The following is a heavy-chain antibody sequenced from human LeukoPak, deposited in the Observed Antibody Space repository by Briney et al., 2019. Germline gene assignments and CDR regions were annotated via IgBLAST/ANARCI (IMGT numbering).Heavy chain of an antibody. J-gene: IGHJ2*01. CDR3: ARLDRIAAAGTVYWYFDL. D-gene: IGHD6-13*01. V-gene: IGHV4-59*01. Sequence: SETLSLTCTVSGGSISGYYWSWIRQPPGKGLEWIGYISYSGSTNYNPSLKSRVTISVDTSKSQFSLKLSSVTAADTAVYYCARLDRIAAAGTVYWYFDLWGRGTLVTVSS. CDR1: GGSISGYY. CDR2: ISYSGST.